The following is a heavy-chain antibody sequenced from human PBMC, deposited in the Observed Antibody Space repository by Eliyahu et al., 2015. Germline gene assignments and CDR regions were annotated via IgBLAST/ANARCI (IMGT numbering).Heavy chain of an antibody. CDR3: AREATQAGDDDALDI. V-gene: IGHV3-72*01. CDR2: SRNRANSYTT. CDR1: GLTFSEWY. J-gene: IGHJ3*02. D-gene: IGHD2-15*01. Sequence: EVQLVESGGGLVQPGGFLRLSCEVSGLTFSEWYLDWVRQAPGKGLGWIARSRNRANSYTTEYAASVKGRFTISRDNSKNSLYLQMNSLQGEDTAVYYCAREATQAGDDDALDIWGQGTLVTVSS.